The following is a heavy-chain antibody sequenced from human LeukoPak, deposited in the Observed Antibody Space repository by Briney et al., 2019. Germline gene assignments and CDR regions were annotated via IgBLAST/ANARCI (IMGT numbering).Heavy chain of an antibody. CDR3: VRVESYDKNDYYRPFDC. CDR2: IYIDGTT. J-gene: IGHJ4*02. D-gene: IGHD3-22*01. Sequence: GGSLRLSCAASGFIVSHNYMTWVRQAPGKGLEWISVIYIDGTTYYADSVKGRFTISRDNAKKSLYLQMNSLRAEDTAVYYCVRVESYDKNDYYRPFDCWGQGTLVTVSS. V-gene: IGHV3-53*01. CDR1: GFIVSHNY.